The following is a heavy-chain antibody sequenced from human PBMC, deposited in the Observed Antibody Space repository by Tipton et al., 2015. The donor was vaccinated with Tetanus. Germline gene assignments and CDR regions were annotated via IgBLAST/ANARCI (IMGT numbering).Heavy chain of an antibody. D-gene: IGHD3-16*01. J-gene: IGHJ2*01. CDR2: IHNSGTT. CDR1: GGSIGNDY. CDR3: ARGGASSKYFDP. Sequence: GLVKPSETLSLTCTVSGGSIGNDYWSWLRQPPGKGLEWIAFIHNSGTTNYNPSLKTRVTISVDTSSNQFSLKLNYVTAADTAVYYCARGGASSKYFDPGGRGPLITVSS. V-gene: IGHV4-59*01.